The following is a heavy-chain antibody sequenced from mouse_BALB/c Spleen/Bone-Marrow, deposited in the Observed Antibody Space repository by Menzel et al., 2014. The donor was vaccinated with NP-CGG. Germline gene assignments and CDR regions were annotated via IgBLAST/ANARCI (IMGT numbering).Heavy chain of an antibody. J-gene: IGHJ2*01. V-gene: IGHV5-17*02. D-gene: IGHD1-1*01. CDR3: AGSGSSSDYFDY. Sequence: EVKLVESGAGLVQPGGSRKLSCAASGFSFSSFGMHWVRQAPETGLEWVAYISSGSSTIYYAATVLGRFTISRDKPKNALFLQMTSLRSLDTAMYYCAGSGSSSDYFDYWGQGTTLTVSS. CDR2: ISSGSSTI. CDR1: GFSFSSFG.